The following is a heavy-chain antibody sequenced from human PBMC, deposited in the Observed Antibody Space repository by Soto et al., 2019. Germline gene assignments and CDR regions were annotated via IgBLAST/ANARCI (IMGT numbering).Heavy chain of an antibody. J-gene: IGHJ6*02. V-gene: IGHV1-18*01. CDR1: GYTFASYG. CDR2: ISAYNGNT. CDR3: ARWYYDSSGYYQKFYYYYGMDV. Sequence: ASVKVSCNASGYTFASYGISWVRQAPGQGLEWMGWISAYNGNTNYAQKLQGRVTMTTDTSTSTAYMELRSLRSDDTAVYYCARWYYDSSGYYQKFYYYYGMDVWGQGTTVTVS. D-gene: IGHD3-22*01.